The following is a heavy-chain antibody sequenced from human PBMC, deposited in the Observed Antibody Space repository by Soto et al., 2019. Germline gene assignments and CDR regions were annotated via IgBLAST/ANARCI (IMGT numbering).Heavy chain of an antibody. CDR1: GGSISSGGYY. Sequence: QVQLQESGPGLVKPSQTLSLTCTVSGGSISSGGYYWNWIRQHPGKGLEWIGYIYYSGSSYYNPSLKSRVTISVDTSENHFSLRLSSVTAADTAVYYCASSMLRGAMHYWGQGTLVTVSS. CDR2: IYYSGSS. CDR3: ASSMLRGAMHY. J-gene: IGHJ4*02. V-gene: IGHV4-31*03. D-gene: IGHD3-10*01.